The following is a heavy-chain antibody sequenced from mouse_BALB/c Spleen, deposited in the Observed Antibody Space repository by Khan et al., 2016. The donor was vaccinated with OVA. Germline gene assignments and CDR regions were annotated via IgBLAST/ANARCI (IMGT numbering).Heavy chain of an antibody. Sequence: QVTLKESGPGILQPSQTLSLTCSFSGFSLSSSGMGVSWIRQPSGKGLEWLAHIYWDDDKRYNPSLKSRLTISKDTSSNQVFLKITSVDTADTATYYYARTGWLLDFAMDYWGQGTSVTVSS. D-gene: IGHD2-3*01. CDR1: GFSLSSSGMG. CDR2: IYWDDDK. V-gene: IGHV8-12*01. CDR3: ARTGWLLDFAMDY. J-gene: IGHJ4*01.